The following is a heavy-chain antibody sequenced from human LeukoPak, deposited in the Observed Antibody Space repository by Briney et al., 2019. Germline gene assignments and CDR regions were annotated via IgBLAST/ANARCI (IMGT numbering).Heavy chain of an antibody. Sequence: GGSLRLSCADSGLSASSLSWIRQAPGKGLEWISYISPTGNRIYYADSVKGRFTIARDNADNSVYLQMNSLRAEDTAVYYCASLAAAGWGQGTLVTVSS. CDR2: ISPTGNRI. CDR3: ASLAAAG. D-gene: IGHD6-13*01. V-gene: IGHV3-11*04. J-gene: IGHJ4*02. CDR1: GLSASS.